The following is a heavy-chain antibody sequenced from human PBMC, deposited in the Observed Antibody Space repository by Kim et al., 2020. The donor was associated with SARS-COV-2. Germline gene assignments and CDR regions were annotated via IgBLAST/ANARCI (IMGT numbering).Heavy chain of an antibody. CDR2: ISSSDGAI. Sequence: GGSLRLSCVASGFTFSDYYMSWIRQAPGKGLEWVSFISSSDGAIYYADSVKGRFTISRDNAKKSLYLQMNSLRADDTAVYFCVRSPPRPTSRSPYYYYGMDVWGQGTTVTVSS. CDR3: VRSPPRPTSRSPYYYYGMDV. J-gene: IGHJ6*02. V-gene: IGHV3-11*01. D-gene: IGHD3-16*01. CDR1: GFTFSDYY.